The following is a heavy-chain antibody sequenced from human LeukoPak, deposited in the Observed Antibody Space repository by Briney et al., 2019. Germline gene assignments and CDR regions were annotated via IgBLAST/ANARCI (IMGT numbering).Heavy chain of an antibody. CDR2: INNDGSST. J-gene: IGHJ4*02. CDR1: GFTLSSNW. Sequence: PEGSLRLSCAASGFTLSSNWMHWVRQAPGKGLVWVSRINNDGSSTSYADSVKGRFTISRDNAKDTLFLQMNSLRAEDTAVYYCVKYSSGWNWGQGTLVTVSS. V-gene: IGHV3-74*01. CDR3: VKYSSGWN. D-gene: IGHD6-19*01.